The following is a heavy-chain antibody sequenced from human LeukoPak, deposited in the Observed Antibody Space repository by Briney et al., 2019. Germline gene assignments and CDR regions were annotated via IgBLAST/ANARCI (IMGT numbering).Heavy chain of an antibody. D-gene: IGHD6-13*01. CDR3: ASQIRSSWYWFDP. CDR1: GFTFDDYA. V-gene: IGHV3-9*01. Sequence: PGRSLRLSCAASGFTFDDYAMHWVRQAPGKGLEWVSGISWNSGSIGYADSVKGRFTISRDNATNSLYLQMNSLRAEDTALYYCASQIRSSWYWFDPWGQGTLVTVSS. J-gene: IGHJ5*02. CDR2: ISWNSGSI.